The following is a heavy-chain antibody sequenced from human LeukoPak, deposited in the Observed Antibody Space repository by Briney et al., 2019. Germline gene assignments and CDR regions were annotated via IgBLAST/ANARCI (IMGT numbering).Heavy chain of an antibody. J-gene: IGHJ4*02. V-gene: IGHV3-33*01. CDR1: GFTFDNYG. CDR2: IYDDGSRE. Sequence: GGSLRLSCAPSGFTFDNYGMHWVRQAPGKGLEWVAVIYDDGSREHFADSVKGRFAISRDNSKKTVVLQMNSLRGEDTAVYYCARDLKSGYFDSWGQGTLVTASS. CDR3: ARDLKSGYFDS. D-gene: IGHD3-3*01.